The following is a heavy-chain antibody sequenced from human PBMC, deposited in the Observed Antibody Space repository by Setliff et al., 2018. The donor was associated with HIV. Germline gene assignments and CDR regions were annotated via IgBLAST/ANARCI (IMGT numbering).Heavy chain of an antibody. CDR3: ARGIAAAEGYFDY. V-gene: IGHV4-31*03. CDR2: IYHSGIT. D-gene: IGHD6-13*01. CDR1: GGSISSGGYY. Sequence: SETLSLTCTVSGGSISSGGYYWSWIRQHPGKGLEWIGYIYHSGITYYNPSLKSRVTISLDTSKNQFSLKLSSVTAADTAVYYCARGIAAAEGYFDYWGQGTLGTVS. J-gene: IGHJ4*02.